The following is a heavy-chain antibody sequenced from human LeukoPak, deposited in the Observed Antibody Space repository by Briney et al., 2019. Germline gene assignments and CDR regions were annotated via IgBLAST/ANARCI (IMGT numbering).Heavy chain of an antibody. Sequence: GGSLRLSCAASAFTFNSYAMNWVRQTQGKRLEWVSAVNGGGDNTYYADSVKGRFTISRDNSKNTLYLQMHSLRAEDTALYYCAKGPMGRGFDCWGQGTLVTVSS. CDR1: AFTFNSYA. CDR2: VNGGGDNT. D-gene: IGHD3-10*01. J-gene: IGHJ4*02. CDR3: AKGPMGRGFDC. V-gene: IGHV3-23*01.